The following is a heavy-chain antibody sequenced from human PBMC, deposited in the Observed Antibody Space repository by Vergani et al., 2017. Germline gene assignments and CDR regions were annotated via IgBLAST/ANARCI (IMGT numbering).Heavy chain of an antibody. V-gene: IGHV3-49*04. CDR1: GFTFGDYA. CDR3: ATGGHDYGDPGYFDY. J-gene: IGHJ4*02. D-gene: IGHD4-17*01. CDR2: IRSKAYGGTT. Sequence: EVQLVESGGGLVQPGRSLRLSCTASGFTFGDYAMSWVRQAPGKGLEWVGFIRSKAYGGTTEYAASVKGRFTISRDDSKSIAYLQMNSLRAEDTAVYYCATGGHDYGDPGYFDYWGQGTLVTVSS.